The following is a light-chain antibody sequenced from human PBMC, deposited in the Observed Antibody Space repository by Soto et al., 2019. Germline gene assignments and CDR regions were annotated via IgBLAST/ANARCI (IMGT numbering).Light chain of an antibody. CDR1: SSNIGAGYD. V-gene: IGLV1-40*01. Sequence: QSVLTQPXSVSXAPGQXVTXXXTGSSSNIGAGYDVHWYQQLPGTAPKLLIYGNSNRPSGVPDRFSGSKSGTSASLAITGLQAEDEADYYCQSYDSSLSGWVFGGGTKLTVL. CDR2: GNS. J-gene: IGLJ3*02. CDR3: QSYDSSLSGWV.